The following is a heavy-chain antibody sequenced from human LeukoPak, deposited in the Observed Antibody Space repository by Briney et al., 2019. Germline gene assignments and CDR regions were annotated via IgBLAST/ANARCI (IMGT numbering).Heavy chain of an antibody. CDR3: AKDTVKVSTISRVPHYTDV. J-gene: IGHJ6*03. V-gene: IGHV3-30*04. Sequence: SLTLSYEAYGLTVSSYPMQWVGQAPGKGREWVAVISYDGSHKDYADTVKGRFTISRDNSKNTLKLQMNSLRAEDTAVYYGAKDTVKVSTISRVPHYTDVWGKGTTVTISS. D-gene: IGHD5/OR15-5a*01. CDR1: GLTVSSYP. CDR2: ISYDGSHK.